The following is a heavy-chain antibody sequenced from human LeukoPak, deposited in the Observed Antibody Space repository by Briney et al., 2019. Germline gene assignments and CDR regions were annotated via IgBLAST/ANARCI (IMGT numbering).Heavy chain of an antibody. J-gene: IGHJ4*02. CDR2: INHSGST. CDR1: GGSFSGYY. Sequence: SETLSLTCAVYGGSFSGYYWSWIRQPPGKGPEWIGEINHSGSTNYNPSLKSRVTISVDTSKNQFSLKLSSVTAADTAVYYCARNSGSYVPLRAGIDYWGQGTLVTVSS. CDR3: ARNSGSYVPLRAGIDY. D-gene: IGHD1-26*01. V-gene: IGHV4-34*01.